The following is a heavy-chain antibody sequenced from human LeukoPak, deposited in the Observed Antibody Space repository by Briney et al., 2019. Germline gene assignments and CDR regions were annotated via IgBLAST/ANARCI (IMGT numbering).Heavy chain of an antibody. CDR1: GYTFTSYG. D-gene: IGHD6-13*01. CDR3: ARRKQQLVLYYYYGMDV. Sequence: ASVKVSCKASGYTFTSYGISWVRQAPGQGLEWMGWISAYNGNTNYAQKLQGRVTMTTDTSTSTAYMELRSLRSDDTAVYCCARRKQQLVLYYYYGMDVWGQGTTVTVSS. J-gene: IGHJ6*02. V-gene: IGHV1-18*01. CDR2: ISAYNGNT.